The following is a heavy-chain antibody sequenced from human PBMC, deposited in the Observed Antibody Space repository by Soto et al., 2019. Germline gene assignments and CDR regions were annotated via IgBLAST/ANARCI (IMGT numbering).Heavy chain of an antibody. CDR2: IYFSGST. J-gene: IGHJ4*02. CDR3: ARQRQIWQPIDY. D-gene: IGHD6-13*01. CDR1: GGSISSYY. Sequence: SETLSLTCTVSGGSISSYYWSWIRQPPGKGLEWIGHIYFSGSTNYNPSLKSRVTISGDTSKNQFSLKLSSVTAADTAVYYCARQRQIWQPIDYWGKGTLVTVSS. V-gene: IGHV4-59*08.